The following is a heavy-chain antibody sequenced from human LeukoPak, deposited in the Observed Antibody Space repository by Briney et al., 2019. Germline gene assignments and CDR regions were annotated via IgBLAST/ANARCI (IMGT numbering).Heavy chain of an antibody. CDR3: ARDRRPDFWSGYPPGYYYYYMDV. CDR2: INTNTGNP. CDR1: GYTFTRYA. D-gene: IGHD3-3*01. J-gene: IGHJ6*03. V-gene: IGHV7-4-1*02. Sequence: WASVKVSCKASGYTFTRYAMNWVRQAPGQGLEWMGWINTNTGNPTYAQGFTGRFAFSLDTSVSTAYLQISSLKAEDTAVYYCARDRRPDFWSGYPPGYYYYYMDVWGKGTTVTVSS.